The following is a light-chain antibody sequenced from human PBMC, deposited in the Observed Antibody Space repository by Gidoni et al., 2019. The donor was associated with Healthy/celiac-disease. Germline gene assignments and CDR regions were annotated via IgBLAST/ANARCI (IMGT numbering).Light chain of an antibody. Sequence: EIVMTQSPATLSVSPGERATLSCRASQSVSSNLAWYQQKPGQAPRLLSYGASTRATGIPARFSGSGSGTEFTLTISSLQSEDFAVYYCQQLTFXGXTKVEIK. CDR3: QQLT. V-gene: IGKV3-15*01. CDR2: GAS. J-gene: IGKJ4*01. CDR1: QSVSSN.